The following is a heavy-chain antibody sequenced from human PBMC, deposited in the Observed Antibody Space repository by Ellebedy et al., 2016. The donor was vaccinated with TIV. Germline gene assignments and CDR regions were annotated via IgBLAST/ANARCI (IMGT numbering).Heavy chain of an antibody. CDR1: GFTVSSNY. CDR2: ISGSGGST. D-gene: IGHD1-26*01. J-gene: IGHJ4*02. CDR3: AKGIGGSYSYYFDY. Sequence: GESLKISXAASGFTVSSNYMSWVRQAPGKGLEWVSAISGSGGSTYYADSVKGRFTISRDNSKSTLYLQMNSLRAEDTAVYYCAKGIGGSYSYYFDYWGQGTLVTVSS. V-gene: IGHV3-23*01.